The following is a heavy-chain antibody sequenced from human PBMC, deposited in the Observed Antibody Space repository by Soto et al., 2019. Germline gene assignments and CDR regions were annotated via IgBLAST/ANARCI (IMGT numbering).Heavy chain of an antibody. CDR3: AAGPAPYYDFWSGYPADAFDI. Sequence: QMQLVQSGPEVTKPGTSVKVSCKATGFTFTSSAVQRVRQARGQRLEWIGWIVVGSGNTNHAQNIQEWVTFTRDMSTSTAYMELSSVRSEETAVYYCAAGPAPYYDFWSGYPADAFDIWGQGAMVTVSS. D-gene: IGHD3-3*01. CDR1: GFTFTSSA. J-gene: IGHJ3*02. V-gene: IGHV1-58*01. CDR2: IVVGSGNT.